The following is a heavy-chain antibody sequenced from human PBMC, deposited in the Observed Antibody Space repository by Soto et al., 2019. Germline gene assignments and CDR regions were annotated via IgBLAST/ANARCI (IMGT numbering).Heavy chain of an antibody. J-gene: IGHJ4*02. V-gene: IGHV3-30*09. D-gene: IGHD6-13*01. Sequence: QPGGSLRLSCAVSGFAFSSYAMHWVRQAPGKGLEWVALIGNDGYNKDYADSVKGRFAVSRDNSEDTLFLQMSSLRPEDTAVYYCAKLGWGKAFDYWGQGNLVTVSS. CDR2: IGNDGYNK. CDR3: AKLGWGKAFDY. CDR1: GFAFSSYA.